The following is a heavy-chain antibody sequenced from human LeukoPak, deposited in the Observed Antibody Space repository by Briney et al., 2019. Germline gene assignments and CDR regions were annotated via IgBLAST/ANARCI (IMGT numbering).Heavy chain of an antibody. CDR1: RFTFNKYY. CDR2: ISGSGGST. Sequence: GGSLRLSCVASRFTFNKYYMSWVRQAPGKGLEWVSAISGSGGSTYYADSVKGRFTISRDNSKNTLYLQMNSLRAEDTAVYYCAKDRGGPMRFDSWGQGTLVTVSS. D-gene: IGHD3-10*01. V-gene: IGHV3-23*01. CDR3: AKDRGGPMRFDS. J-gene: IGHJ4*02.